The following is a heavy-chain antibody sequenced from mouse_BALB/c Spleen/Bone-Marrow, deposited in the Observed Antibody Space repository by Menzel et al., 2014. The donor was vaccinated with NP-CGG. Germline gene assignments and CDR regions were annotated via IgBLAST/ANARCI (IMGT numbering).Heavy chain of an antibody. Sequence: QVHVKQSGAELVRPGTPVKLSCKASGYTFTSYWMNWVKQRPGRGLEWIGRIDPSDSATHYNQKFKDKATLTVDKSSSTAHIQLSSLTSEDSAVYYCARWGAYFDYWGQGTTLTVSS. V-gene: IGHV1-61*01. J-gene: IGHJ2*01. CDR1: GYTFTSYW. CDR3: ARWGAYFDY. CDR2: IDPSDSAT.